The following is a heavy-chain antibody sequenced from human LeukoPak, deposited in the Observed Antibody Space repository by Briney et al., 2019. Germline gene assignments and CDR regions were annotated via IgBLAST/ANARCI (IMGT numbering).Heavy chain of an antibody. Sequence: GGSLRLSCAASGFTFSSYSMNWVRQAPGKGLEWVSYISSSSNTIYYADSVKGRFTISRDNAKNSLYLQMNSLRDEDTAVYYCASSVVAAPYLVDYWGREPWSPSPQ. V-gene: IGHV3-48*02. CDR2: ISSSSNTI. D-gene: IGHD2-15*01. J-gene: IGHJ4*02. CDR1: GFTFSSYS. CDR3: ASSVVAAPYLVDY.